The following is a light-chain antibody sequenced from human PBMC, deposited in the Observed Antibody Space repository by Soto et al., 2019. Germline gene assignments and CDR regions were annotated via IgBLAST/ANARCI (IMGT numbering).Light chain of an antibody. CDR1: TGDVGAYNF. Sequence: QSALTQPRSVSGSPGQSVTISCTGTTGDVGAYNFVSWYQLHPGKAPKLMIYDASKWPSGVPDRFSASKSGNTASLTISGLQADDEADYYCCSYAGSFTWVFGGGTKLTVL. V-gene: IGLV2-11*01. CDR3: CSYAGSFTWV. J-gene: IGLJ3*02. CDR2: DAS.